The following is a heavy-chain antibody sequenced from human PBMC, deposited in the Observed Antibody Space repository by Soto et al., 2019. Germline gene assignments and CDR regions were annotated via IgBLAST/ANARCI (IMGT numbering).Heavy chain of an antibody. CDR1: GFTFSSYG. CDR3: AREFEMITFGGVIVKSPYYYGMDV. D-gene: IGHD3-16*02. CDR2: IWYDGSNK. V-gene: IGHV3-33*01. Sequence: GGSLRLSCAASGFTFSSYGMHWVRQAPGKGLEWVAVIWYDGSNKYYADSVKGRFTISRDNSKNTLYLQMNSLRAEDTAVYYCAREFEMITFGGVIVKSPYYYGMDVWGQGTTVTVSS. J-gene: IGHJ6*02.